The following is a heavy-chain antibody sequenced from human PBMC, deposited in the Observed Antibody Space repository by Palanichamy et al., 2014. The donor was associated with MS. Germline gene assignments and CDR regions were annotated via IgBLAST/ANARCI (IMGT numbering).Heavy chain of an antibody. Sequence: EVRLVESGGGLVQPGGSLRLSCAASGFTFSSYWMTWVRQAPGKGLECVANINQDESEEYYVDSVKGRFTISRDNAKNSLYLQMNSLRAEDTAVYYCARENSGSFSFDYWGQGTLVTVSS. V-gene: IGHV3-7*03. D-gene: IGHD1-26*01. J-gene: IGHJ4*02. CDR2: INQDESEE. CDR3: ARENSGSFSFDY. CDR1: GFTFSSYW.